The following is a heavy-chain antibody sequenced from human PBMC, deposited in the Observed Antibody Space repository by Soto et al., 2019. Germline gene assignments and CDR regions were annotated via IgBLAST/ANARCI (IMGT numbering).Heavy chain of an antibody. CDR3: ARSQGSSTSLEIYYYYYDGMDV. CDR1: GGTFSSYA. CDR2: LIPISDTT. V-gene: IGHV1-69*01. D-gene: IGHD2-2*01. Sequence: QVQLVQSGAEVKKPGSSVKVSCKASGGTFSSYAISWVRQAPGQGLEWMGGLIPISDTTNYAQKFQGRVTITADESTSTAYRELSSRRSEDTAVYYCARSQGSSTSLEIYYYYYDGMDVWGQGTTVTVSS. J-gene: IGHJ6*02.